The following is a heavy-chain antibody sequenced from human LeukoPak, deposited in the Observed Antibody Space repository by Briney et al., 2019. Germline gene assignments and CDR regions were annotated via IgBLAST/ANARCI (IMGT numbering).Heavy chain of an antibody. CDR2: IYPADSDT. CDR3: ARLRATSGYDLYH. CDR1: GYSFTNYW. D-gene: IGHD5-12*01. V-gene: IGHV5-51*01. J-gene: IGHJ5*02. Sequence: GESLKISCQASGYSFTNYWIGWVRQMPGKGLEWMGIIYPADSDTRYSPSFQGQVTISADRSNNTAYLQWNSLKASDTAIYYCARLRATSGYDLYHWGQGALVTVSS.